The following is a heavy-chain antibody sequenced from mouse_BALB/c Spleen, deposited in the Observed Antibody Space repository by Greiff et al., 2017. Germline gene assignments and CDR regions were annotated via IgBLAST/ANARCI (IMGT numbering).Heavy chain of an antibody. Sequence: QVQLQESGPGLVAPSQSLSITCTVSGFSLTSYGVHWVRQPPGKGLEWLGVIWAGGSTNYNSALMSRLSISKDNSKSQVFLKMNSLQTDDTAMYYCASPPVRRRDSWFAYWGQGTLVTVSA. CDR1: GFSLTSYG. V-gene: IGHV2-9*02. CDR2: IWAGGST. D-gene: IGHD2-14*01. J-gene: IGHJ3*01. CDR3: ASPPVRRRDSWFAY.